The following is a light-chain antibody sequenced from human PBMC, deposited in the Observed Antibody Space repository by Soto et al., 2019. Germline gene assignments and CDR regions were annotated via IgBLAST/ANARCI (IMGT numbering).Light chain of an antibody. CDR2: AAS. CDR3: QQFGSSPGFT. J-gene: IGKJ3*01. V-gene: IGKV3-20*01. Sequence: EIVWTQSPGTLSLSPGERATLSCRASQSINNRYLAWYQQKPAQAPRLLIYAASSRATGIPDRFSGSGSGTDFTLTISRLEPEDFAVYYCQQFGSSPGFTFGPGTKVDIK. CDR1: QSINNRY.